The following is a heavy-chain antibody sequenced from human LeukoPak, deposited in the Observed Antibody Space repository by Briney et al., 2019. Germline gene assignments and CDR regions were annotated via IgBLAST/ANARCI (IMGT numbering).Heavy chain of an antibody. D-gene: IGHD4-11*01. Sequence: SETLSLTCTVSRGSISSYNWSWIRQTAGKGLEWIGRIYSSGGTNYNPSLKSRVTMSVDTSKNQFSLKLKSVTAADTAVYYCARGDYIFDPWGQGTLVTVSS. CDR3: ARGDYIFDP. CDR2: IYSSGGT. V-gene: IGHV4-4*07. J-gene: IGHJ5*02. CDR1: RGSISSYN.